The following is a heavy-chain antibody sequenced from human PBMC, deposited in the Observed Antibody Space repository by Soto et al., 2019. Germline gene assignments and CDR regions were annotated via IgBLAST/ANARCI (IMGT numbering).Heavy chain of an antibody. V-gene: IGHV3-33*01. J-gene: IGHJ6*03. Sequence: GGSLRLSCAASGFTFSSYGMHWVRQAPGKGLEWVAVIWYDGSNKYYADSVKGRFTISRDNSKNTLYLQMNSLRAEDTAVYYCARDRAVAVSSRYMDVWGKGTTVTVSS. CDR3: ARDRAVAVSSRYMDV. CDR1: GFTFSSYG. CDR2: IWYDGSNK. D-gene: IGHD6-19*01.